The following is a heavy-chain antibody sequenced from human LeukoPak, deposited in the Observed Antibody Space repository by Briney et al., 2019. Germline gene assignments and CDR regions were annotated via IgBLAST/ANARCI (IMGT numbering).Heavy chain of an antibody. V-gene: IGHV3-23*01. D-gene: IGHD5/OR15-5a*01. CDR2: ISGSGGST. Sequence: PGGSLRLSCAASGFTFSSYAMSWVRQAPGKGLEWVSAISGSGGSTYYADSVKGRFTIPRDNSKNTLYLQMNSLRAEDTAVYYCAKAGPTSTITYSSVDYWGQGTLVTVSS. CDR1: GFTFSSYA. CDR3: AKAGPTSTITYSSVDY. J-gene: IGHJ4*02.